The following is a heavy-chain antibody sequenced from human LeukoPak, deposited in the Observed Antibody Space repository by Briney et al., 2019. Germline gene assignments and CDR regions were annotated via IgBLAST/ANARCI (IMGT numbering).Heavy chain of an antibody. CDR1: GFTFSTFS. V-gene: IGHV3-48*02. J-gene: IGHJ4*02. CDR2: ISSSSSSI. CDR3: ARHLYRAFDY. D-gene: IGHD1-26*01. Sequence: AGGSLRLSCAASGFTFSTFSMNWVRQAPGKGLEWVSYISSSSSSIYYADSVKGRFTISRDSAKTSLYLQMNGLRDEDTAVYYCARHLYRAFDYWGQGTLVTVSS.